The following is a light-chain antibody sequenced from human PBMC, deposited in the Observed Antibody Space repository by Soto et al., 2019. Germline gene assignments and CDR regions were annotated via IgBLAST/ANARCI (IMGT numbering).Light chain of an antibody. CDR1: QSVSIN. Sequence: EIVMTQSPATLSVSPGERATLSCRASQSVSINLAWYQQKPGQAPRLLIYGASTRATGIPARFSGSGSGTEFTLTISSLQSEDFAVYYCQHYNNWLPWTFGQGTKVDIK. J-gene: IGKJ1*01. V-gene: IGKV3-15*01. CDR3: QHYNNWLPWT. CDR2: GAS.